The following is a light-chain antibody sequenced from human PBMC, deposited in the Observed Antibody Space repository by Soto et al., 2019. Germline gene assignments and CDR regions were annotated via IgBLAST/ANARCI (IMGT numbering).Light chain of an antibody. Sequence: QSVLTQPPSASGSPGQSVTISCTGTSSDVGSFNSVSWYQQHPGKAPKLMISEVSKRPSGVPDRFSGSKSGNTASLTVSGLQAEDEADYYCGSYAGSYSFVFGTGTKVTVL. CDR1: SSDVGSFNS. CDR3: GSYAGSYSFV. V-gene: IGLV2-8*01. J-gene: IGLJ1*01. CDR2: EVS.